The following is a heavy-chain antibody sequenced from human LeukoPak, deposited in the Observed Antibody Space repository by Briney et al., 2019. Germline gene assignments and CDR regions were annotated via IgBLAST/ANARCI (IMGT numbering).Heavy chain of an antibody. V-gene: IGHV3-48*01. D-gene: IGHD2-15*01. J-gene: IGHJ4*02. CDR2: LIVGNGNQ. CDR3: ARDRNGSSFDY. Sequence: PGGSLRLSCAASGFVFSSYSMNWVRQAPGKGLEWVSFLIVGNGNQHYADSVKGRFTISRDDAKNSLYLQMNSLRAEDTAVYYCARDRNGSSFDYWGQGTLVTVSS. CDR1: GFVFSSYS.